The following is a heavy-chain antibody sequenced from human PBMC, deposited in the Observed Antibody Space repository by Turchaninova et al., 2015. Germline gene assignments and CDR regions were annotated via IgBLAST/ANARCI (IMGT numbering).Heavy chain of an antibody. J-gene: IGHJ6*03. CDR3: AKGLYCSSVSCYLPSYYYMDV. V-gene: IGHV3-23*01. CDR2: IIGSGGRT. CDR1: GFTFREYA. Sequence: EVQLLESGGDLVHPGGSLRLSCAASGFTFREYAMGWVRQGPGKGLEWVSSIIGSGGRTYHADSVKGRFTISRDNTRNTLYLQMISLRAEDTAVYYCAKGLYCSSVSCYLPSYYYMDVWGKGTTVTVSS. D-gene: IGHD2-2*01.